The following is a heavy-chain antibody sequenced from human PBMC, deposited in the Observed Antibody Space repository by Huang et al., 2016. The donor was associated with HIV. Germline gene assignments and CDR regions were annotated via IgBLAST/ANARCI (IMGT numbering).Heavy chain of an antibody. D-gene: IGHD7-27*01. J-gene: IGHJ5*02. V-gene: IGHV4-59*01. CDR2: MYYSGST. CDR3: ARSHSIHWGFNWFDP. Sequence: QVQLQESGPGLVKPSETLSLTCTVSGGSISSYYWSWIRQPPGKGLEWIGYMYYSGSTNYNPALKCRVAISVDTSKNQFSLKLSSVTAADTAVYYCARSHSIHWGFNWFDPWGQGTLVTVSS. CDR1: GGSISSYY.